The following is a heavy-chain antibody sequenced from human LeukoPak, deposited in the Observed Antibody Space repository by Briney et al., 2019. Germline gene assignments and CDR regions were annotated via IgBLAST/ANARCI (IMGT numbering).Heavy chain of an antibody. Sequence: TLETLSLTCTVSVGSISSGGYYWTWIRQHPGKGLEWIGYIYYSGSTYYNPSLKSRVTISVDTSKNQFSLKLSSVTAADTAVYYCARGYSHLTSWGQGTLVTVSS. CDR1: VGSISSGGYY. CDR3: ARGYSHLTS. J-gene: IGHJ4*02. D-gene: IGHD2-21*01. CDR2: IYYSGST. V-gene: IGHV4-31*03.